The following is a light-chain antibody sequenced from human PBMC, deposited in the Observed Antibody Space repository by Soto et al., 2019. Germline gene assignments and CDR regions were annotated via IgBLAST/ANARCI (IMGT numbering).Light chain of an antibody. CDR2: AAS. V-gene: IGKV1-39*01. CDR1: QSISSY. Sequence: DIQMTQSPSSLSASVGDRVTITCRASQSISSYLNWYQQKPGKAPKLLIYAASSLQSGVPSRFSGSGSGTDFTLTISSLQPDEFATYYCQQCYSTPYTFGQGTKLEIK. J-gene: IGKJ2*01. CDR3: QQCYSTPYT.